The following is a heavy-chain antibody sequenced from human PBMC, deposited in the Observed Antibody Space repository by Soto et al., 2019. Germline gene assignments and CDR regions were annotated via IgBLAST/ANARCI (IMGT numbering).Heavy chain of an antibody. CDR3: ARLGPYGSETYSFRYNWFDP. V-gene: IGHV3-53*01. Sequence: GGFLRLSCAASGFTVSSSHRSWVRQAPGKGLDWVSVIYSGGNSYYAVSVQGRFTISRDNSKNTVYLQMNSLRGEDTAIYYCARLGPYGSETYSFRYNWFDPWGQGTLVTVSS. CDR1: GFTVSSSH. CDR2: IYSGGNS. J-gene: IGHJ5*02. D-gene: IGHD3-10*01.